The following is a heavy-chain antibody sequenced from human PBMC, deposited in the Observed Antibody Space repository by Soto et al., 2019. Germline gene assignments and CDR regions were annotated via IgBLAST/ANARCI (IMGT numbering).Heavy chain of an antibody. CDR3: ARERIVGATTFDY. J-gene: IGHJ4*02. CDR1: GFTFSSYW. D-gene: IGHD1-26*01. Sequence: GGSLRLSCAASGFTFSSYWMSWVRQAPGKGLEWVANIKQDGSEKYYVDSVKGRFTISRDNAKNSLYLQMNGLRAEDTAVYYCARERIVGATTFDYWGQGTLVTVSS. V-gene: IGHV3-7*03. CDR2: IKQDGSEK.